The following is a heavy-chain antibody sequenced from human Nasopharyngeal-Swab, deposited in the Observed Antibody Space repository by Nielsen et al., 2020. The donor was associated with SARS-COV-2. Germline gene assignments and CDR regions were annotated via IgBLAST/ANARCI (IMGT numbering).Heavy chain of an antibody. CDR2: MNPNSGNT. CDR1: GYTFTSYD. V-gene: IGHV1-8*01. J-gene: IGHJ6*03. Sequence: ASVKVSCKASGYTFTSYDINWVRQATGQGLEWMGWMNPNSGNTGYAQKFQGRVTMTRNTSISTAYMELSSLRSEDTAVYYCARAGVVVVAAKYYHYMDVWGKGTTVTVSS. CDR3: ARAGVVVVAAKYYHYMDV. D-gene: IGHD2-15*01.